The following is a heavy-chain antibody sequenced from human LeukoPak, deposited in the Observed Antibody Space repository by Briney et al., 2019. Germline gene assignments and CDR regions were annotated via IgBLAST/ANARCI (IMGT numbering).Heavy chain of an antibody. CDR2: ISGSGATT. V-gene: IGHV3-23*01. CDR3: ARRTESTSYWYFDL. Sequence: GGSLRLSCAGSKFTFHTYLMSWVRQAPGKGLEWVSSISGSGATTDYADSVKGRFTISRDNAKHTLYLQMNSLRAEDTAVYYCARRTESTSYWYFDLWGRGTLVTVSS. CDR1: KFTFHTYL. J-gene: IGHJ2*01. D-gene: IGHD3-10*01.